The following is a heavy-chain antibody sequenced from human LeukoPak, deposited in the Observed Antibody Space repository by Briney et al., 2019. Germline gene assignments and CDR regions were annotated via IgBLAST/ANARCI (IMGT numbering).Heavy chain of an antibody. J-gene: IGHJ6*02. CDR3: ARDVSAARHYYQYYTMDV. V-gene: IGHV3-48*04. CDR1: GFSFSDYD. D-gene: IGHD2/OR15-2a*01. CDR2: IGTSGSTI. Sequence: GGSLRLSCAASGFSFSDYDMNWVRQAPGEGLEWVSYIGTSGSTIFYADSVKGRFTISRDNAKKSLYLQMNSLRAEDTAVHYCARDVSAARHYYQYYTMDVWGQGTTVTVSS.